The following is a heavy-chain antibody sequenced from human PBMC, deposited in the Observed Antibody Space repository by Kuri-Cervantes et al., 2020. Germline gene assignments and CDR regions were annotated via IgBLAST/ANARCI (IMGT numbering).Heavy chain of an antibody. D-gene: IGHD3-3*01. J-gene: IGHJ4*02. V-gene: IGHV1-24*01. CDR1: GYTLTELS. CDR3: ARFGYDFWSGYLFDY. Sequence: ASVKVSCKVSGYTLTELSMHWVRQAPGKGLEWMGGFGPEDGETIYARKFQGRVTMTTDTSTSTAYMELRSLRSDDTAVYYCARFGYDFWSGYLFDYWGQGTLVTVSS. CDR2: FGPEDGET.